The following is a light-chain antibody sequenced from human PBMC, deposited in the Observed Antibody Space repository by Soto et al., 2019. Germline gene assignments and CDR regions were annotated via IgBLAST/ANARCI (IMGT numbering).Light chain of an antibody. J-gene: IGLJ2*01. CDR3: ETWDDILNGVV. CDR2: SNN. Sequence: QPVLTQPPSASGTPGQSVTISCSGSSSNVGSNTVNWYQHLPGTAPKFLMFSNNQRPSGVPDRFSGSKSGTSASLAISGLQSDDEADYYCETWDDILNGVVFGGGPKLTVL. V-gene: IGLV1-44*01. CDR1: SSNVGSNT.